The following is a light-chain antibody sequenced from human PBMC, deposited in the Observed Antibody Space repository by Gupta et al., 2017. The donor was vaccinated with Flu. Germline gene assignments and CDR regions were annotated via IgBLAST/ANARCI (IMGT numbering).Light chain of an antibody. V-gene: IGLV1-44*01. Sequence: QSLLTQPPSSSGTPGQRVTISCSGSNSNIGRNTLSWYQQLPGAAPKLIIQNDNQRPSGVPVRFSGSKAGTSASLTISGLQSEDEGDFYCATWDDSLNGPVFGGRTRLTVL. CDR3: ATWDDSLNGPV. CDR2: NDN. J-gene: IGLJ3*02. CDR1: NSNIGRNT.